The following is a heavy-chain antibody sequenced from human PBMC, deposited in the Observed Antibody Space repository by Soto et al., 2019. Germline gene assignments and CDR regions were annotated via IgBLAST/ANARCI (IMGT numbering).Heavy chain of an antibody. J-gene: IGHJ5*02. CDR3: ARRSPSSTSCYSCGWFDP. D-gene: IGHD2-2*02. CDR1: GGSISSSSYY. CDR2: IYYSGST. Sequence: LETLSLTCTVSGGSISSSSYYWGWIRQPPGKGLEWIGSIYYSGSTYYNPSLKSRVTISVDTSKNQFSLKLSSVTAADTAVYYCARRSPSSTSCYSCGWFDPWGQGTLVTVSS. V-gene: IGHV4-39*01.